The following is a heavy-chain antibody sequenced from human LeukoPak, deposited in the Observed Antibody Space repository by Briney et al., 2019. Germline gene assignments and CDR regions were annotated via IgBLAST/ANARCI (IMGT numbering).Heavy chain of an antibody. D-gene: IGHD1-26*01. CDR3: ARWGLGPSFDY. Sequence: PGGSLRLSCAAPGFMFNGYSMTWVRQAPGKGLEWVSYISGGSDYIFYTDSVKGRFTISRDNAKKSLYLQLNSLRVEDTAVYYCARWGLGPSFDYWGQGTRVTVSS. J-gene: IGHJ4*02. CDR1: GFMFNGYS. V-gene: IGHV3-21*01. CDR2: ISGGSDYI.